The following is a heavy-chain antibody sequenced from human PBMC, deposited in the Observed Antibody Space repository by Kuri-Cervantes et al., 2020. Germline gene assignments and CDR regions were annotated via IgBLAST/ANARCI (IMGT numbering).Heavy chain of an antibody. J-gene: IGHJ4*02. CDR2: ISCDGSNK. V-gene: IGHV3-30*03. CDR1: GFTFSSYS. D-gene: IGHD3-10*01. Sequence: GGSLRLSCAASGFTFSSYSMNWVRQAPGKGLEWVAVISCDGSNKYYVDSVKGRFTISRDNSKNTLYLQMNSLRAEDTAVYYCARDYYGPDYWGQGTLVTVSS. CDR3: ARDYYGPDY.